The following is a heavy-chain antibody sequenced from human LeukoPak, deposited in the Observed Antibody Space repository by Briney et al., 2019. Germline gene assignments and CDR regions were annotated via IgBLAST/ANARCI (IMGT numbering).Heavy chain of an antibody. D-gene: IGHD3-3*01. CDR3: AKGRRTGDYDFWSGRIGGFDA. J-gene: IGHJ5*02. Sequence: GGSLRLSCAASGFTFDDYAMDWVRHAPGKGLEWVSGVSWNSGSIVYADSVKGRFTISRDNANNYVKLQMNRLRAEEMALYYCAKGRRTGDYDFWSGRIGGFDAWGQGTLVTVSS. V-gene: IGHV3-9*03. CDR1: GFTFDDYA. CDR2: VSWNSGSI.